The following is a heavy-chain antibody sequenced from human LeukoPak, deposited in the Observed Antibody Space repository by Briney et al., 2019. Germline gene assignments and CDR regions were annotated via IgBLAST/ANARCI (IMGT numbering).Heavy chain of an antibody. J-gene: IGHJ6*02. CDR1: GGTFSSYT. V-gene: IGHV1-69*02. CDR3: ARGHQPPYYGMDV. Sequence: ASVKVSCKASGGTFSSYTISRVRQAPGQGLEWMGRIIPIFGIANYAQKFQGRVTITADKSTSTAYMELSSLRSEDTAVFYCARGHQPPYYGMDVWGQGTTVTVSS. CDR2: IIPIFGIA.